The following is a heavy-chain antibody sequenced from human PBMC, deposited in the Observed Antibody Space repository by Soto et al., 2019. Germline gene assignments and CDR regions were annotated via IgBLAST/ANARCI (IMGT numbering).Heavy chain of an antibody. CDR1: GGSISSSY. Sequence: SETLSLTCTVSGGSISSSYWSWIRQPPGKGLEWIGYIYYTGNSNYNPSLKSRVTMSVDTCKNQFSLKLSSVTAADTAVYYCARTSRFDSWGQGTLVTVSS. D-gene: IGHD6-6*01. V-gene: IGHV4-59*12. CDR2: IYYTGNS. CDR3: ARTSRFDS. J-gene: IGHJ4*02.